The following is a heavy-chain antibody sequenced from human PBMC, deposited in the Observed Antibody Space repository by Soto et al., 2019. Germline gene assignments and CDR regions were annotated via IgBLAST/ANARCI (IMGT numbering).Heavy chain of an antibody. D-gene: IGHD3-9*01. CDR2: SRDKAQGYST. Sequence: PGGSLRLSCAGSGFTLSDHYIDWVRQAPGKGLEWVGRSRDKAQGYSTAYAASVKGRFTTSRDESKNSVYLQMNSLKTEDTAVYYCAKDEYSLRYFDWLPYYYYGMDVWGQGTTVTVSS. J-gene: IGHJ6*02. CDR1: GFTLSDHY. CDR3: AKDEYSLRYFDWLPYYYYGMDV. V-gene: IGHV3-72*01.